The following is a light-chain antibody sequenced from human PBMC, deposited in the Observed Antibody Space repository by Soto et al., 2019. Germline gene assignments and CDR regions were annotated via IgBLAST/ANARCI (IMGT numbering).Light chain of an antibody. V-gene: IGKV1-27*01. CDR3: QKYYSAPRLT. Sequence: DIQMTQSPSSLSASVRDRVTITCRASQGTSNYLAWYQQKPGKVPKLLIYPASTLQSGVPSRFSGSESVTDFTLAISSLQPEDVATYDCQKYYSAPRLTFGGGTKVEIK. J-gene: IGKJ4*01. CDR2: PAS. CDR1: QGTSNY.